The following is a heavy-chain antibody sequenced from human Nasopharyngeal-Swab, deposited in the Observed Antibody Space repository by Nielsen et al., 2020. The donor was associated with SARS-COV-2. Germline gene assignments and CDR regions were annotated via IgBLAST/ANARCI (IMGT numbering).Heavy chain of an antibody. CDR2: IYTSGST. J-gene: IGHJ3*02. Sequence: LRLSCTVSGGSISSGSYYWSWIRQPAGKGLEWIGRIYTSGSTNYNPSLKSRVTISVDTSKNQFSLKLSSVTAADTAVYYCARNVYVHDAFDIWGQGTMVTVSS. CDR3: ARNVYVHDAFDI. D-gene: IGHD3-10*02. V-gene: IGHV4-61*02. CDR1: GGSISSGSYY.